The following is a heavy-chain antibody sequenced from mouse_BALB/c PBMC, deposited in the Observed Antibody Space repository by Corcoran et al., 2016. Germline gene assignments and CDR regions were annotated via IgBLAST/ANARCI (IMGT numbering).Heavy chain of an antibody. J-gene: IGHJ4*01. CDR1: GYSITSGYY. Sequence: DVQLQESGPGLVKPSQSLSLTCSVTGYSITSGYYWNGIRQFPGNKLEWMGYISYDGSNKYNPSLKNRISITRDTSKNQFFLKLNSVTTEDTATYDCARRDAMDYWGQGTSVTVSS. CDR3: ARRDAMDY. V-gene: IGHV3-6*02. CDR2: ISYDGSN.